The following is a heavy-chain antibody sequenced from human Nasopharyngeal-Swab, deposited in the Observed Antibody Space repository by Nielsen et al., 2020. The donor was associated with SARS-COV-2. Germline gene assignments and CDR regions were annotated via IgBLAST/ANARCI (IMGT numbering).Heavy chain of an antibody. Sequence: VRQMPGKGLEWMGWINPNSGGTNYAQKFQGWVTMTRDTSISTAYMELSRLRSDDTAVYYCARAAKGYCSSTSCYSIPEYYYYYMDVWGKETTVTVSS. V-gene: IGHV1-2*04. D-gene: IGHD2-2*01. J-gene: IGHJ6*03. CDR3: ARAAKGYCSSTSCYSIPEYYYYYMDV. CDR2: INPNSGGT.